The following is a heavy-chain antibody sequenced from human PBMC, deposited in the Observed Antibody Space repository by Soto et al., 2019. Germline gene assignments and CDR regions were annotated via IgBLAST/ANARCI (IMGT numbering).Heavy chain of an antibody. Sequence: GGSLRLSCAASGFTFSNAWMNWVRQAPGKGLEWVGRIKSKTDGGTTDYAAPVKGRFTISRDDSKNTLYLQMNSLKTEDTAVYYCTRTVGYCSSTSCYGDYYYGMDVWGQGTTVTVSS. CDR3: TRTVGYCSSTSCYGDYYYGMDV. J-gene: IGHJ6*02. D-gene: IGHD2-2*01. CDR2: IKSKTDGGTT. CDR1: GFTFSNAW. V-gene: IGHV3-15*07.